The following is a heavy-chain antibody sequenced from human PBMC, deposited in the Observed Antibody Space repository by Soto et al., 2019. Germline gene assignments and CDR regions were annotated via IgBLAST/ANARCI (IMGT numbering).Heavy chain of an antibody. CDR2: LSYDGSNE. J-gene: IGHJ5*02. Sequence: QVQLVESGGGVVQPGRSLRLSCATSGFSFSSFAMHWVRQAPGKGLEWVAVLSYDGSNEYYADSVKGRFTISSDNSKNTLYRQMNTLKVEDTAVYFCAKGSVSGYLGNWFDTWGQGTLVTVSS. D-gene: IGHD3-22*01. V-gene: IGHV3-30*01. CDR3: AKGSVSGYLGNWFDT. CDR1: GFSFSSFA.